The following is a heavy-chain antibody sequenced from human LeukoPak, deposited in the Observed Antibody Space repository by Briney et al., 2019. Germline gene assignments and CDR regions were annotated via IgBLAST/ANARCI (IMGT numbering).Heavy chain of an antibody. CDR3: ARMKSLDV. Sequence: ASVKVSCKASGCTFTDSYIHWVRQAPGQGLEWMGCINPTSGGTQYAQKFQGRVTMTRDTSITTAYMELSRLRSDDTALYYCARMKSLDVWGKGTTVTVSS. CDR1: GCTFTDSY. J-gene: IGHJ6*04. V-gene: IGHV1-2*02. CDR2: INPTSGGT.